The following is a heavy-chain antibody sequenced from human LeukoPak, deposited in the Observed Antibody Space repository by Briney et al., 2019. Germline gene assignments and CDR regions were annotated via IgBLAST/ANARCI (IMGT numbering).Heavy chain of an antibody. V-gene: IGHV1-2*02. CDR2: INPNSGGT. D-gene: IGHD2-2*01. CDR1: GYTFTGYY. J-gene: IGHJ6*02. Sequence: ASVKVSRKASGYTFTGYYMHWVRQAPGQGLEWMGWINPNSGGTNYAQKFQGRVTMTRDTSIGTAYMELSRLRSDDTAVYYCARDGPSTCTSCFNYGMDVWGQGTTVTVSS. CDR3: ARDGPSTCTSCFNYGMDV.